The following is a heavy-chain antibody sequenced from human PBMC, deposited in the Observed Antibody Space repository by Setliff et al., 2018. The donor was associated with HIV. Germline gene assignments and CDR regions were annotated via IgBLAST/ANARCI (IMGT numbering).Heavy chain of an antibody. J-gene: IGHJ4*02. CDR2: ISEYNGDT. CDR3: ARTVGYDILTGYYKGPPLFDY. V-gene: IGHV1-18*04. D-gene: IGHD3-9*01. CDR1: GYTFTDYF. Sequence: ASVKVSCKSSGYTFTDYFMHRVRQAPGQGLEWMGWISEYNGDTKYAQKLQGRVTMTKDTSTSTAYMELRSLRSDDTAVYYCARTVGYDILTGYYKGPPLFDYWGQGTLVTVSS.